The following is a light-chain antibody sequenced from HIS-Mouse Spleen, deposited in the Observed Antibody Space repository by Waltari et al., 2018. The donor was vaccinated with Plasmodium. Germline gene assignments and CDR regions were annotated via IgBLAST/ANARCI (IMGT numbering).Light chain of an antibody. V-gene: IGLV2-8*01. J-gene: IGLJ2*01. CDR2: EVS. CDR3: SSYAGSNKLV. Sequence: SCTGTSSDVGGYNYVSWYQQHPAKAPKLMIDEVSKRPSGVPDRFPGSKSGNTASLTVSGLQAEDEADYYCSSYAGSNKLVFGGGTKLTVL. CDR1: SSDVGGYNY.